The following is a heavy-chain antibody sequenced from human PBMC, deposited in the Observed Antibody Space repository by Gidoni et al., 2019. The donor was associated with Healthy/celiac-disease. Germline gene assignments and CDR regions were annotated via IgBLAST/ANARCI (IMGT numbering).Heavy chain of an antibody. V-gene: IGHV1-2*02. J-gene: IGHJ3*02. CDR3: ARVPGSYYDSSGILVEFAFDI. CDR2: INPNSGGT. Sequence: VQLVQSGAEVKTPGASVKVSCKASGYTFTGSYIHWGRQAPGQGLEWMGWINPNSGGTNYAQKFQGRVTMTRYTSISTAYMELSRLRSDDTAVYYCARVPGSYYDSSGILVEFAFDIWGQGTKVTVSS. D-gene: IGHD3-22*01. CDR1: GYTFTGSY.